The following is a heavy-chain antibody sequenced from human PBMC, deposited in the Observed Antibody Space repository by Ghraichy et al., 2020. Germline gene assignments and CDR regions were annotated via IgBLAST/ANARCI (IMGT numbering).Heavy chain of an antibody. Sequence: SETLSLTCAVSGGSISSGGYSWSWIRQPPGKGLEWIGYIYHSGSTYYNPSLKSRVTISVDRSKNQFSLKLSSVTAADTAVYYCARGGLRWYGDAFDIWGQGTMVTVSS. J-gene: IGHJ3*02. CDR2: IYHSGST. V-gene: IGHV4-30-2*01. CDR3: ARGGLRWYGDAFDI. D-gene: IGHD4-23*01. CDR1: GGSISSGGYS.